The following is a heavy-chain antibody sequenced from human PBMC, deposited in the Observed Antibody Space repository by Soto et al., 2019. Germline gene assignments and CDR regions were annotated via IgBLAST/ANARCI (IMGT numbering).Heavy chain of an antibody. Sequence: QVQLVESGGGVVQPGRSLRLSCAASGFTFSSYGMHWVRQAPGKGLEWVAVIWYDGSNKYYADSVKGRFTISRDNSKYTLYLQMNSLRAEDTAVYYCARDDITIFGVVSRYYYYGMDVWGQGTTVTVSS. CDR2: IWYDGSNK. D-gene: IGHD3-3*01. V-gene: IGHV3-33*01. CDR1: GFTFSSYG. J-gene: IGHJ6*02. CDR3: ARDDITIFGVVSRYYYYGMDV.